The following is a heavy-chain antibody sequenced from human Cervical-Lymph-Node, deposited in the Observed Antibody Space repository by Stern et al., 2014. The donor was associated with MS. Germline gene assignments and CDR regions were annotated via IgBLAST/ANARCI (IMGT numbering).Heavy chain of an antibody. D-gene: IGHD1/OR15-1a*01. V-gene: IGHV3-30*01. CDR1: GFTFSSYA. CDR3: ARGVGTKAVDY. CDR2: ISYDGSNK. J-gene: IGHJ4*02. Sequence: VQLEESGGGVVQPGRSLRLSCAASGFTFSSYAMHWVRQAPGKGLEWVAVISYDGSNKYYADSVKGRFTISRDNSKNTLYLQMNSLRAEDTAVYYCARGVGTKAVDYWGQGTLVTVSS.